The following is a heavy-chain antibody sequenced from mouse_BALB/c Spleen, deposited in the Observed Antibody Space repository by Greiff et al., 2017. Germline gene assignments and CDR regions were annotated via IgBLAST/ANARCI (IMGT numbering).Heavy chain of an antibody. CDR2: IYPGNSDT. CDR3: TRAYYGNLYFDY. V-gene: IGHV1-5*01. D-gene: IGHD2-10*01. CDR1: GYSFTSYW. J-gene: IGHJ2*01. Sequence: VQLKQSGTVLARPGASVKMSCKASGYSFTSYWMHWVKQRPGQGLEWIGAIYPGNSDTSYNQKFKGKAKLTAVTSASTAYMELSSLTNEDSAVYYCTRAYYGNLYFDYWGQGTTLTVSS.